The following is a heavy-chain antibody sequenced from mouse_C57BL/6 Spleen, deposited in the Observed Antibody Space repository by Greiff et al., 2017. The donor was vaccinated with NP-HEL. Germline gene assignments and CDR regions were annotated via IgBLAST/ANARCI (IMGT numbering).Heavy chain of an antibody. V-gene: IGHV5-16*01. CDR1: GFTFSDYY. CDR3: ARAYYSNYGFDY. Sequence: EVKVVESEGGLVQPGSSMKLSCTASGFTFSDYYMAWVRQVPEKGLEWVANINYDGSSTYYLDSLKSRFIISRDNAKNILYLQMSSLKSEDTATYYCARAYYSNYGFDYWGQGTTLTVSS. CDR2: INYDGSST. D-gene: IGHD2-5*01. J-gene: IGHJ2*01.